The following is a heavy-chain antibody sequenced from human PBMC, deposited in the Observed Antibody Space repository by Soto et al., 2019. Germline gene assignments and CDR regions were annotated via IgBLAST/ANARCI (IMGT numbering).Heavy chain of an antibody. J-gene: IGHJ4*02. CDR3: ARAGSSTRAPFDY. CDR2: INPNSGGT. CDR1: GYTFTGYY. V-gene: IGHV1-2*02. D-gene: IGHD6-6*01. Sequence: GASVKVSCKASGYTFTGYYMHWARQAPGQGLEWMGWINPNSGGTNYAQKFQSRVTMTRDTSISTAYMELSRLRSDDTAVYYCARAGSSTRAPFDYWGQGTLVTVSS.